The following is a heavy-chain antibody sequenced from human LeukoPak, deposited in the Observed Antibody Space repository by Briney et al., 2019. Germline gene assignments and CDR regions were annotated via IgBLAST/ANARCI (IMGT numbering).Heavy chain of an antibody. D-gene: IGHD5-18*01. Sequence: ASVKVSCKASGYTFTGYDINWVRQATGQGLEWMGWMNPNGGNTGYAQKFQGRVTMTRNTSISTAYMELSSLRSEDTAVYYCARGRVDTAMDHVFDYWGQGTLVTVSS. CDR1: GYTFTGYD. V-gene: IGHV1-8*01. CDR3: ARGRVDTAMDHVFDY. J-gene: IGHJ4*02. CDR2: MNPNGGNT.